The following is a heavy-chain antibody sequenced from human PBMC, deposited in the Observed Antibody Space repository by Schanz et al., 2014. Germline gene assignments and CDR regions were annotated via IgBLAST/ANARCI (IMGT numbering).Heavy chain of an antibody. CDR3: ARPIYDLWSGSFDY. D-gene: IGHD3-3*01. Sequence: EVQLVESGGGLVQPGGSLRLSCAASGFTFSSYGMNWVRQAPGKGLEWVSYISSSSSYIYYADSVKGRFTISRDNSKNTLYLQMNSLRAEDTAVYYCARPIYDLWSGSFDYWGQGTLVTVSS. CDR2: ISSSSSYI. V-gene: IGHV3-21*01. J-gene: IGHJ4*02. CDR1: GFTFSSYG.